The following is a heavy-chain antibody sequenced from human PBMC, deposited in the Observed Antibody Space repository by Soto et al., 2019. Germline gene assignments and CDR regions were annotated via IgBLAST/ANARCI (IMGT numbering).Heavy chain of an antibody. CDR3: ARRLDCSGGSCYPGAWFAP. D-gene: IGHD2-15*01. CDR2: IIPIFGTA. Sequence: QVQLVQSGAEVKKPGSSVKVSCKASGGTFSSYAISWVRQAPGQGLEWMGGIIPIFGTANYAQKFQGRVTITADKSTSTAYMELSSLRSEDTAVYYCARRLDCSGGSCYPGAWFAPWGQGTLVTVSS. CDR1: GGTFSSYA. J-gene: IGHJ5*02. V-gene: IGHV1-69*06.